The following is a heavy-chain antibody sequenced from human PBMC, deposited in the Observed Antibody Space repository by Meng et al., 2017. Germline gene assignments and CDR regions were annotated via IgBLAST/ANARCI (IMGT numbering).Heavy chain of an antibody. CDR3: AGDYYGSGSYPSYGQY. J-gene: IGHJ4*02. D-gene: IGHD3-10*01. V-gene: IGHV1-69*05. Sequence: SVKLSCKASGGTFSSYAISWVRQAPGQGLEWMGGIIPIFGTANYAQKFQGRVTITTDESTSTAYMELSSLRSEDTAVYYCAGDYYGSGSYPSYGQYWGQGTLVTVSS. CDR2: IIPIFGTA. CDR1: GGTFSSYA.